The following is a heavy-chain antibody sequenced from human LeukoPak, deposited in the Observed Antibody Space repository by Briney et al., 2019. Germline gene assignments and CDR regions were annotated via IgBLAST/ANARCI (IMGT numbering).Heavy chain of an antibody. V-gene: IGHV1-18*01. D-gene: IGHD5-12*01. Sequence: ASVKVSSTASGYTFTSYGISWVRQAPGEGLEWMGWISAYNGNTNYAQKLQGRVTMTTDTSTSTAYKELRSLRSDDTAVYYCGRIRGYDNYYYYMDVWGKGTTVTVSS. CDR1: GYTFTSYG. CDR3: GRIRGYDNYYYYMDV. J-gene: IGHJ6*03. CDR2: ISAYNGNT.